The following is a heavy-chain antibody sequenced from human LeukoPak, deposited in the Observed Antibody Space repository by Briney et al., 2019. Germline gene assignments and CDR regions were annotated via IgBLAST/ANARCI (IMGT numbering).Heavy chain of an antibody. CDR2: INPNSGGT. J-gene: IGHJ4*02. V-gene: IGHV1-2*02. CDR3: ATGDSSGYYSGVVEIDY. Sequence: ASVKVSCKASGYTFTGYYMHWVRQAPGQELEWMGWINPNSGGTNYAQKFQGRVTMTRDTSISTAYMELSRLRSDDTAVYYCATGDSSGYYSGVVEIDYWGQGTLVTVSS. D-gene: IGHD3-22*01. CDR1: GYTFTGYY.